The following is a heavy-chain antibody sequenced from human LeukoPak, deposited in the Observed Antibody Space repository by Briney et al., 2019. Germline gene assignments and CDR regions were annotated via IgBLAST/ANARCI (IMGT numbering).Heavy chain of an antibody. Sequence: PGRSLRLSCAASGFTFSSYAMSWVRQAPGKGLEWVSAISGSGGSTYYADSVKGRFTTSRDNSKNSLYLQMNSLRAEDMALYYCAKDVRETMNQGAFDIWGQGTMVTVSS. CDR2: ISGSGGST. CDR1: GFTFSSYA. D-gene: IGHD3-22*01. V-gene: IGHV3-23*01. J-gene: IGHJ3*02. CDR3: AKDVRETMNQGAFDI.